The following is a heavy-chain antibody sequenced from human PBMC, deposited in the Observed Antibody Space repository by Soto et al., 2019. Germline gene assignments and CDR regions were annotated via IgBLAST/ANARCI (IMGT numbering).Heavy chain of an antibody. V-gene: IGHV3-7*03. J-gene: IGHJ4*02. CDR2: IKQDVGEK. CDR3: VRDYRVSYGYGPFDY. D-gene: IGHD5-18*01. Sequence: PGGSLRLSCAASGFTFSIYWMSWVRQAPGKGLEWVANIKQDVGEKYYVDSVKGRFTISRDNAKNSLYLQMNSLRGDDTAVYYCVRDYRVSYGYGPFDYWGQGTLVTVSS. CDR1: GFTFSIYW.